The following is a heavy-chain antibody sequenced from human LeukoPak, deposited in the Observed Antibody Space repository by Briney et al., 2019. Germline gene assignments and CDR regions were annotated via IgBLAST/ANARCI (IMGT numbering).Heavy chain of an antibody. CDR3: ARGGIVAPNWFDP. CDR1: GGSISSYY. CDR2: IYYSGST. Sequence: PSETLSLTCTVSGGSISSYYWRWIRQPPGKGLEWIGYIYYSGSTNYNPSLKRRVTISVDTSKNQFSLKLSSVTAADTAVYYCARGGIVAPNWFDPWGQGTLVTVSS. V-gene: IGHV4-59*01. J-gene: IGHJ5*02. D-gene: IGHD1-26*01.